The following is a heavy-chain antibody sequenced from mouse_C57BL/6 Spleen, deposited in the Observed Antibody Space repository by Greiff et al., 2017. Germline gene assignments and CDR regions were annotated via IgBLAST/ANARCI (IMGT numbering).Heavy chain of an antibody. CDR2: IDPNSGGT. D-gene: IGHD2-14*01. Sequence: VQLQQPGAELVKPGASVKLSCKASGYTFTSYWMHWVKQRPGRGLEWIGRIDPNSGGTKYNEKFKSKATLTVDKPSSTAYMPLSSLTSEDSAVYYCARGTRTFYWYFDVWGTGTTVTVSS. V-gene: IGHV1-72*01. CDR3: ARGTRTFYWYFDV. CDR1: GYTFTSYW. J-gene: IGHJ1*03.